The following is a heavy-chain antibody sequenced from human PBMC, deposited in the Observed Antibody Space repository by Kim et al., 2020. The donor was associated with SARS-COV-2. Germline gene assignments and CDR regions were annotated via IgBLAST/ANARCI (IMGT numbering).Heavy chain of an antibody. D-gene: IGHD3-10*01. CDR3: ARRGYYYGSVDY. CDR2: INHSGST. J-gene: IGHJ4*02. V-gene: IGHV4-34*01. Sequence: SETLSLTCAVYGGSFSGYYWSWIRQPPGKGLEWIGEINHSGSTNYNPSLKSRVTISVDTSKNQFSLKLSSVTAADTAVYYCARRGYYYGSVDYWGQGTLVTVSS. CDR1: GGSFSGYY.